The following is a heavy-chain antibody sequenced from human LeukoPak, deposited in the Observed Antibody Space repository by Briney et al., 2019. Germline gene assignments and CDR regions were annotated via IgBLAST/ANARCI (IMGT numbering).Heavy chain of an antibody. CDR2: ISAYNGNT. CDR1: GYTFTSYG. J-gene: IGHJ3*02. D-gene: IGHD2-2*01. Sequence: GASVKVSCKASGYTFTSYGISWVRQAPGQGLEWMGWISAYNGNTNYAQKLRGRVTMTTDTSTSTAYMELRSLRSDDTAVYYCASWHGFCSSTSCYDAFDIWGQGTMVTVSS. V-gene: IGHV1-18*01. CDR3: ASWHGFCSSTSCYDAFDI.